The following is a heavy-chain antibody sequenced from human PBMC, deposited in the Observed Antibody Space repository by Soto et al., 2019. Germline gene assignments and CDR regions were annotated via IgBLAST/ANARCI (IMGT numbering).Heavy chain of an antibody. V-gene: IGHV3-21*02. D-gene: IGHD3-22*01. CDR2: IASGSNSV. CDR3: ARDSGFYDDSGQKTYYGMDV. CDR1: GFAFTGYT. Sequence: EVQLVESGGALVKPGGSLTLSCAASGFAFTGYTMNWVRQAPGTGLEWVSPIASGSNSVDYADSLKGRFTVSRDNAKNSLSLHMHSLRVEDTAVYYCARDSGFYDDSGQKTYYGMDVWGQGTTVIVSS. J-gene: IGHJ6*02.